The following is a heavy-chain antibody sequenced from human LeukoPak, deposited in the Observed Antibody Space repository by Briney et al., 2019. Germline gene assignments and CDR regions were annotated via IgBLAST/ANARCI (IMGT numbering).Heavy chain of an antibody. D-gene: IGHD4-17*01. J-gene: IGHJ4*02. CDR2: IYSGGDT. CDR3: ARTLRGDY. V-gene: IGHV3-53*01. Sequence: GGSLRLSCAASGFTVSTNYMSWVRQAPGKGLEWVSVIYSGGDTSYADSVKGRFTISRDNSKNTLYLQMNSLRAEDTAVYYCARTLRGDYWGQGTLVTVSS. CDR1: GFTVSTNY.